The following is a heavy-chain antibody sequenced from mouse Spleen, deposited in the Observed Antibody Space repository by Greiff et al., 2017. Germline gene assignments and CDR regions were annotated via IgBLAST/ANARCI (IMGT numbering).Heavy chain of an antibody. J-gene: IGHJ2*01. Sequence: DVKLVESGGGLVKPGGSLKLSCAASGFTFSDYGMAWVRQAPGKGPEWVAFISNLAYSIYYAETVTGRFTISRENAKNTLYLEMSSLRSEDTAMYYCARRELGRGYFDYWGQGTTLTVSS. CDR1: GFTFSDYG. CDR2: ISNLAYSI. V-gene: IGHV5-15*04. CDR3: ARRELGRGYFDY. D-gene: IGHD4-1*01.